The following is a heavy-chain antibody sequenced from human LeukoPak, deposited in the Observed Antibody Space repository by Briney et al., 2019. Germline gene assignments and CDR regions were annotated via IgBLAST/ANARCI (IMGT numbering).Heavy chain of an antibody. D-gene: IGHD2-2*02. CDR2: IYHSGST. V-gene: IGHV4-4*02. Sequence: SGTLSLTCAASGGSISSSNWWSWVRQPPGKGLEWIGEIYHSGSTNYNPSLKSRVTISVDKSKNQFSLKLSSVTAADTAVYYCARDRRYCSSTSCYTKAFDIWGQGTMVTVSS. J-gene: IGHJ3*02. CDR3: ARDRRYCSSTSCYTKAFDI. CDR1: GGSISSSNW.